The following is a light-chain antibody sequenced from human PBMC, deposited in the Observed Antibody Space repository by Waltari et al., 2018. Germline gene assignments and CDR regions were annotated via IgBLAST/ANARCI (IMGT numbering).Light chain of an antibody. CDR3: NSYTGSSSWV. CDR2: DVS. CDR1: SRDVGFYNY. V-gene: IGLV2-14*01. J-gene: IGLJ3*02. Sequence: QSALTQPTSVSGSPGQSITISCTGTSRDVGFYNYVSWYQQYPGKVPRLLSYDVSERPAGISSRFSGSKSGNTASLTISGLQADDEADYYCNSYTGSSSWVFGGGTKLTVL.